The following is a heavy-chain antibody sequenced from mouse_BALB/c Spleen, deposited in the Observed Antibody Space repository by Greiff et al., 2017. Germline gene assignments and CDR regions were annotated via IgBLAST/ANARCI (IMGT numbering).Heavy chain of an antibody. D-gene: IGHD3-1*01. J-gene: IGHJ4*01. Sequence: EVKLMESGPELVKPGASVKIPCKASGYTFTDYNMDWVKQSHGKSLEWIGDINPNNGGTIYNQKFKGKATLTVDKSSSTAYMELRSLTSEDTAVYYCARVSSGYPLMDYWGQGTSVTVSS. CDR3: ARVSSGYPLMDY. CDR1: GYTFTDYN. CDR2: INPNNGGT. V-gene: IGHV1-18*01.